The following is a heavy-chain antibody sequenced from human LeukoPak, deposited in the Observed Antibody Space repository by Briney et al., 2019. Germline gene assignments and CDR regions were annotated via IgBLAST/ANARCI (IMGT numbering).Heavy chain of an antibody. Sequence: PSETLSLTCAVYGGSFSGYYWSWIRQPPGKGLEWIGVINHSGSTNYNPSLKSRVTISVDTSKNQFSLKLSSVTAADTAVYYCARHRRNYYDSSGYYSWFDPWGQGTLVTVSS. CDR3: ARHRRNYYDSSGYYSWFDP. CDR1: GGSFSGYY. D-gene: IGHD3-22*01. CDR2: INHSGST. V-gene: IGHV4-34*01. J-gene: IGHJ5*02.